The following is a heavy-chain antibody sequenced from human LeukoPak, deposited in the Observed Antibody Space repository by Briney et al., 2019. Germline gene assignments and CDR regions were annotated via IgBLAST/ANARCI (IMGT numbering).Heavy chain of an antibody. D-gene: IGHD3-22*01. J-gene: IGHJ3*02. CDR1: GFSFDDYA. Sequence: GGSLRLSCAASGFSFDDYAVHWVRQGPGKGLEWVSGISWNSGSIGYADSVKGRFTISRDNAKNSLFLQMNSLRAEDTALYYCAKVREVVIRNGAFDIWGQGTMVIVSS. V-gene: IGHV3-9*01. CDR3: AKVREVVIRNGAFDI. CDR2: ISWNSGSI.